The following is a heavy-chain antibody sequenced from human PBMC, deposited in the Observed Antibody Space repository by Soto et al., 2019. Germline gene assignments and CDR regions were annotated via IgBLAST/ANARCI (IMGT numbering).Heavy chain of an antibody. CDR3: AKELGLWSGYLDAFDI. V-gene: IGHV3-30*18. Sequence: QVQLVESGGGVVQPGRSRRLSCAASGFTFSSYGMHWVRQAPGKGLEWVAGTSYDGSKRYYGDYVKGRFTISRDNSKNTLYLQMDHLSGEDTAVYYCAKELGLWSGYLDAFDIWGQGTMVTVSS. J-gene: IGHJ3*02. D-gene: IGHD3-3*01. CDR1: GFTFSSYG. CDR2: TSYDGSKR.